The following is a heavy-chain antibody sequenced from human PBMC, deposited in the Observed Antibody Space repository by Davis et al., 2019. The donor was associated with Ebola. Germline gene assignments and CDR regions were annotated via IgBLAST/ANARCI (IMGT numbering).Heavy chain of an antibody. Sequence: GESLKISCAASGFTFDDYGMSWVRQAPGKGLEWVSGINWNGGSTGYADSVKGRFTISRDNSKNTLYLQMNSLRAEDTAVYYCAKEYYGSGHFDYWGQGTLVTVSS. D-gene: IGHD3-10*01. CDR3: AKEYYGSGHFDY. CDR1: GFTFDDYG. J-gene: IGHJ4*02. V-gene: IGHV3-20*04. CDR2: INWNGGST.